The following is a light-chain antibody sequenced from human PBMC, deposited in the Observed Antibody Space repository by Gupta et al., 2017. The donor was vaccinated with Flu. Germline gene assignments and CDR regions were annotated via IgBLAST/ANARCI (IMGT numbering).Light chain of an antibody. J-gene: IGKJ3*01. Sequence: DIRLTQSPSSLSASVGDRVTITCRASQDISNYLAWFQLKPGKAPKSLIYSASSLQDGVPSRFSGSGFGTEFTLTISSLQPEDFATYFCHQYNSYPFTFGPGTKVDVK. V-gene: IGKV1-16*01. CDR1: QDISNY. CDR2: SAS. CDR3: HQYNSYPFT.